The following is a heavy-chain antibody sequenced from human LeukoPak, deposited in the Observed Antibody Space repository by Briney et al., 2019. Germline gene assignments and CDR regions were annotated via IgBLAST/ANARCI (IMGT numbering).Heavy chain of an antibody. CDR3: TRWDCTTTGCYPFDY. CDR1: GFTFSGSA. D-gene: IGHD2-2*01. J-gene: IGHJ4*02. CDR2: IRDKANSYAT. V-gene: IGHV3-73*01. Sequence: GGSLRLSCAASGFTFSGSAIYWVRQAPGKGLEWVGRIRDKANSYATAYIASVKGRFTISRDDSKNTAYLQMSSLRTEDTAVYYCTRWDCTTTGCYPFDYWGQGTLVTVSS.